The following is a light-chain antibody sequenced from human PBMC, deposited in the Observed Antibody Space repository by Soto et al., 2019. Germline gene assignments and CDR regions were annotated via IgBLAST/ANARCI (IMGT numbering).Light chain of an antibody. CDR2: TTS. Sequence: EIVFTPSPGTLSLCAGERATRYCRASQRSSNNYLAWYQQKPGQAPRLLIYTTSIRATGTPARFSGSGSGTAFTLTISSLEPEDFALYYCQQRSTWPTFGQGTRLEIK. CDR3: QQRSTWPT. CDR1: QRSSNNY. J-gene: IGKJ5*01. V-gene: IGKV3D-20*02.